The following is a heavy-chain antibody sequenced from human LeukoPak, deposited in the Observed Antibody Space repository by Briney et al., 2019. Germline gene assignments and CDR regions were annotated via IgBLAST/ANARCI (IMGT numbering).Heavy chain of an antibody. CDR3: ARGVYGSPLYYYYYMDV. Sequence: ASVKVSCKASGYTFTSYAISWVRPAPGQGPEWMGWISAYNGNTHYAQKVQDRVTMTTDTSTSTACMELRSLRSDDTAVYYCARGVYGSPLYYYYYMDVWGKGTTVTISS. CDR2: ISAYNGNT. V-gene: IGHV1-18*01. J-gene: IGHJ6*03. D-gene: IGHD3-10*01. CDR1: GYTFTSYA.